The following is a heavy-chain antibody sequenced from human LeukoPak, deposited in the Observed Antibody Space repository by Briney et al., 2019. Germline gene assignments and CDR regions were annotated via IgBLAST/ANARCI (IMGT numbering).Heavy chain of an antibody. V-gene: IGHV3-23*01. CDR1: GFTFSSYD. CDR3: AKDSLLSGSYWRPFDY. J-gene: IGHJ4*02. D-gene: IGHD1-26*01. CDR2: LSGSGGTT. Sequence: GGTLRLSCAASGFTFSSYDMSWVRQAPGKGLEWVSGLSGSGGTTYYADSVKGRFTISRDNSKNTLYVQMNSLRVEDTAVYYCAKDSLLSGSYWRPFDYWGQGTLVTVSS.